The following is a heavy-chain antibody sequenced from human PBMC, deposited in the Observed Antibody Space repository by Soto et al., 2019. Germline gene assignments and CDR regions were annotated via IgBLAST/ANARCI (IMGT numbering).Heavy chain of an antibody. D-gene: IGHD3-3*01. J-gene: IGHJ5*02. V-gene: IGHV4-39*01. CDR3: ARVTIFGVVIKFDP. CDR1: GGSISSSSYY. Sequence: SETLSLTCTVSGGSISSSSYYWGWIRQPPGKGPEWIGSIYYSGSTYYNPSLKSRVTISVDTSKNQFSLKLSSVTAADTAVYYCARVTIFGVVIKFDPWGQGTLVTVSS. CDR2: IYYSGST.